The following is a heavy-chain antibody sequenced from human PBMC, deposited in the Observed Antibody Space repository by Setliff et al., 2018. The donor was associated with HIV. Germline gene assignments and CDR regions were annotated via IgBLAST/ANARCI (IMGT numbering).Heavy chain of an antibody. D-gene: IGHD1-26*01. J-gene: IGHJ6*03. CDR1: GFTFSDYY. CDR2: ISSSSSYT. Sequence: GSLRLSCAASGFTFSDYYMSWIRQAPGKGLEWVSYISSSSSYTNYADSVKGRFTISRDNAKNSLYLQMNSLRAEDTAVYYCARDNRGSYSYYYYYYMDVWGKGTTVTVS. CDR3: ARDNRGSYSYYYYYYMDV. V-gene: IGHV3-11*05.